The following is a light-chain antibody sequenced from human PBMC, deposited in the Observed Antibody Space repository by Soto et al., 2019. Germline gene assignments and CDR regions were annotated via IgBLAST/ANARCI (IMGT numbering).Light chain of an antibody. CDR1: SSDVGNYNY. J-gene: IGLJ1*01. CDR2: MVS. Sequence: QSALTQPASVSGSPGQSITISCTGTSSDVGNYNYVSWYQQYPGRVPKLLIYMVSNRPSGVSNRFSGSKSGNTASLTISGLQAEDGAVFFPPSPPPGSLFVFGTGTKLTAL. CDR3: PSPPPGSLFV. V-gene: IGLV2-14*01.